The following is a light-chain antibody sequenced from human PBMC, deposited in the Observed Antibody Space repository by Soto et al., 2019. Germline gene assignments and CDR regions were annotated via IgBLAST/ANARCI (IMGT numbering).Light chain of an antibody. Sequence: ETVMTQSPATLSVSPGESVTLSCRASQSVSSNLAWYQQKPGQAPRLLIYGASTRASGIPARFSASGSGTEFNLTISSLQSEDFAVYYCQQNNNWPPLTFGGGTKVEMK. CDR2: GAS. V-gene: IGKV3-15*01. CDR1: QSVSSN. J-gene: IGKJ4*01. CDR3: QQNNNWPPLT.